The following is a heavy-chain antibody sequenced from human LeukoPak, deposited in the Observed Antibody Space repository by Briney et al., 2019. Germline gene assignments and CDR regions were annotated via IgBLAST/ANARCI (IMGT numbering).Heavy chain of an antibody. CDR1: GYTFTGYY. CDR2: INPNSGGT. Sequence: ASVKVSCKASGYTFTGYYMHWVRQAPGQGLEWMGWINPNSGGTNYAQKFQGRVTMTRDTSISTAYMELSRLRSDDTAVYYCARDPKDSSWYEEYNWFDPWGQGTLVTVSS. J-gene: IGHJ5*02. CDR3: ARDPKDSSWYEEYNWFDP. D-gene: IGHD6-13*01. V-gene: IGHV1-2*02.